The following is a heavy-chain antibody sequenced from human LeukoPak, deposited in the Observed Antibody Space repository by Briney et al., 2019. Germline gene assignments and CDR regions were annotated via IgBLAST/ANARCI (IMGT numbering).Heavy chain of an antibody. CDR1: GDSISSYQ. D-gene: IGHD5-24*01. CDR2: IYSSGNT. Sequence: SETLSLTCTVSGDSISSYQWSWIRQPAGKGLEWIGIIYSSGNTNYNPSLKSRVTMSVDTSKNQFSLKLSSVTAADTAIYYCARDQRDGYTPGQIDYWGQGTLVTVSS. V-gene: IGHV4-4*07. J-gene: IGHJ4*02. CDR3: ARDQRDGYTPGQIDY.